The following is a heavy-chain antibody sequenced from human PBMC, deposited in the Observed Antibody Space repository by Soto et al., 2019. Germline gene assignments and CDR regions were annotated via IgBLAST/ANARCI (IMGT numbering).Heavy chain of an antibody. D-gene: IGHD2-2*01. J-gene: IGHJ4*02. Sequence: PGGSLRLSCAASGFIFSSYSMNWVRQAPGKGLEWVSYISSSRSTIYYADSVEGRFTISRDNAKNSLYLQMNSLKTEDSAVYYCTRLPPHPRPAFDYWGQGTLVTVSS. CDR1: GFIFSSYS. V-gene: IGHV3-48*01. CDR2: ISSSRSTI. CDR3: TRLPPHPRPAFDY.